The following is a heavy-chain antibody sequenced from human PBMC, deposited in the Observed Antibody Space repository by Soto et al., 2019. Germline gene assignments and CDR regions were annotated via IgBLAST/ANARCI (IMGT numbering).Heavy chain of an antibody. CDR2: IGRAGDT. V-gene: IGHV3-13*01. CDR3: ARRFSGSYSE. Sequence: GGSLRLSCAAPGFSFSSSDLHWVRQAAGKGLEWVSAIGRAGDTYYPDSVKGRFTISRENARNSLYLQMNSLRVGDTAVYYCARRFSGSYSEWGPGTLVTVPQ. CDR1: GFSFSSSD. D-gene: IGHD3-10*01. J-gene: IGHJ4*02.